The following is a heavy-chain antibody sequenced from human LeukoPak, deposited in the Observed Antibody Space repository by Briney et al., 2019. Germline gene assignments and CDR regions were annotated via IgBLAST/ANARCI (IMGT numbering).Heavy chain of an antibody. CDR1: GFTFSSYG. Sequence: GSLRLSCAASGFTFSSYGMHWVRQAPGKGLEWVAVIWYDGSNKYYADSVKGRFTISRDNSKNTLYLQMNSLRAEDTAVYYCARGYGVATSHDYWGQGTLVTVSS. CDR2: IWYDGSNK. J-gene: IGHJ4*02. CDR3: ARGYGVATSHDY. V-gene: IGHV3-33*01. D-gene: IGHD5-12*01.